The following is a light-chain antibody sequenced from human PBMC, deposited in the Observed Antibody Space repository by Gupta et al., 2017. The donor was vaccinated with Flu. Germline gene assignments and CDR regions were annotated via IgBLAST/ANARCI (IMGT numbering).Light chain of an antibody. J-gene: IGLJ2*01. CDR2: NNN. V-gene: IGLV1-40*01. Sequence: QSVLTQPPSVSWAPGQRDTIPCTGSSSNIGAGYDVHWYQHLPGTAPKLLIYNNNNRPSGVPDRFSGTKAGTAASLTITVLQGEDEADYYCQSYDSSLSVVFGGGTKLTVL. CDR3: QSYDSSLSVV. CDR1: SSNIGAGYD.